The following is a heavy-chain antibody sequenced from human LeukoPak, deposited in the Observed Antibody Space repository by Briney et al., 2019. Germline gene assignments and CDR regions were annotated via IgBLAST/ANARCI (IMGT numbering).Heavy chain of an antibody. CDR1: GFTFNSYA. Sequence: SLTLSCAASGFTFNSYAMHWARQAPGKGLEWVAVISNDGRDKHHADSVKGRFTISRDNSKNTLYLQMNSLRAEDAAVYYCARDRNSPAKYYFDYWGQ. D-gene: IGHD1-14*01. CDR3: ARDRNSPAKYYFDY. J-gene: IGHJ4*02. V-gene: IGHV3-30*04. CDR2: ISNDGRDK.